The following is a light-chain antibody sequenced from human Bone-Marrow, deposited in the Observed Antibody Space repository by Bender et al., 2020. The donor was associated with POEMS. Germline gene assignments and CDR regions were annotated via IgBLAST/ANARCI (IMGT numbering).Light chain of an antibody. Sequence: QSVLTQPPSASGTPGQRVTISCSGGSSNIGAHAVNWYQHLPGTAPKLLIYSSHRRPSEVPDRFSGSRSGTSASLAISGLQSDDGADYYCAVWDDNLNGWVFGGGTKLTVL. CDR3: AVWDDNLNGWV. V-gene: IGLV1-44*01. CDR1: SSNIGAHA. CDR2: SSH. J-gene: IGLJ3*02.